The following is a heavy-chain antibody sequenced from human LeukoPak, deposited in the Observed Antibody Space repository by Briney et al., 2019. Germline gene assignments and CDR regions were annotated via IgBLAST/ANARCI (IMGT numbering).Heavy chain of an antibody. CDR2: IIPIFGTA. Sequence: SVKVSCKASGGIFSSYAISWVRQAPGQGLEWMGGIIPIFGTANYAQKFQGRVTITTDESTSTAYMELSSLRSEDTAVYYCATAGEGSSGYYYGFDYWGQGTLVTVSS. CDR1: GGIFSSYA. J-gene: IGHJ4*02. D-gene: IGHD3-22*01. CDR3: ATAGEGSSGYYYGFDY. V-gene: IGHV1-69*05.